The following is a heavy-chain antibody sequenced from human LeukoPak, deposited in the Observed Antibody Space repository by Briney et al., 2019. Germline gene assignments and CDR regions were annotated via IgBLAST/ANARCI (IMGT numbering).Heavy chain of an antibody. J-gene: IGHJ3*01. CDR2: IDPNSGVT. V-gene: IGHV1-2*02. CDR3: ARELGINAFDV. CDR1: GYTLTDNH. Sequence: ASVKVSCKASGYTLTDNHLYWVRQAPGQGLEWMGWIDPNSGVTNFAQNFQGRLNMTRDTSINTAYMELSRLTSDDTTVYYCARELGINAFDVWGQGTMVTVSS. D-gene: IGHD7-27*01.